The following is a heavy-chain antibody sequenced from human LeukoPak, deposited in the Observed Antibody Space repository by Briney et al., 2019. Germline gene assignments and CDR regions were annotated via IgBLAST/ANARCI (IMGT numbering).Heavy chain of an antibody. CDR3: ASGGSYCSSTSCSFDF. J-gene: IGHJ4*02. D-gene: IGHD2-2*01. CDR2: INPNSGGT. CDR1: GYTFTGQY. Sequence: GASVKVSCKASGYTFTGQYMYWVRQAPGQGLEWMGWINPNSGGTNYVQKFQGRVTMTRDTSVSTAYMELSSLISDDTAVYYCASGGSYCSSTSCSFDFWGQGALVTVSS. V-gene: IGHV1-2*02.